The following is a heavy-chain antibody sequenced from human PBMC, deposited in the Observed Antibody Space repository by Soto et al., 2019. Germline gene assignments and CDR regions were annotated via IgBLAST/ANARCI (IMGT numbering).Heavy chain of an antibody. CDR2: IKQDGSEK. D-gene: IGHD2-2*01. Sequence: EVQLVESGGGLVQPGGSLRLSCAASGFTFSSYWMSWVRQAPGKGLEWVANIKQDGSEKYYVDSVKGRFTISRDNAKNSLYLQMNSQRDEDTAVYYCARDVSPEYQLREEGGWFYPWGQGTLVTVSS. V-gene: IGHV3-7*01. CDR1: GFTFSSYW. CDR3: ARDVSPEYQLREEGGWFYP. J-gene: IGHJ5*02.